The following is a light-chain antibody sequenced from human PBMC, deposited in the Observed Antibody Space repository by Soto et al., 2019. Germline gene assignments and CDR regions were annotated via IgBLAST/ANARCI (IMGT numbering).Light chain of an antibody. CDR3: QAWDKSSVI. CDR1: KLGDRY. CDR2: QDD. V-gene: IGLV3-1*01. J-gene: IGLJ2*01. Sequence: SYELTQPHSVSVSPGQTASITCSGHKLGDRYASWYQQRPGQPPVLVMFQDDRRPSGIPDRFSGSNSGNTATLTISGTDTVDEADYYCQAWDKSSVIFGGGTQLTV.